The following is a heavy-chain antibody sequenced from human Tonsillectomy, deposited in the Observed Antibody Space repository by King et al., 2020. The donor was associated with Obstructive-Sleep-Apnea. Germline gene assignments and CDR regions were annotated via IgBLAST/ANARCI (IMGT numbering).Heavy chain of an antibody. D-gene: IGHD5-12*01. CDR2: INPNSGGT. V-gene: IGHV1-2*04. Sequence: VQLVESGAEVKKPGASVKVSCKASGYTFTGYYMHWVRQAPGQGLEWMGWINPNSGGTNYAQKFQGWVTMTRDTSISTAYMELSRLRSDDTAVYYCARAMSGYDYPDYWGQETLVTVSS. CDR1: GYTFTGYY. J-gene: IGHJ4*02. CDR3: ARAMSGYDYPDY.